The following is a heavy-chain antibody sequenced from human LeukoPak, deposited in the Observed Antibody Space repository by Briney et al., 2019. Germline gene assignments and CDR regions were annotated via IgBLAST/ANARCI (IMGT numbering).Heavy chain of an antibody. D-gene: IGHD2-15*01. CDR1: GYTFTSYA. CDR3: ARVVAATYYYYGMDV. Sequence: GASVKVSCKASGYTFTSYAMNWVRQAPGQGLEWMGWINTNTGNPTYAQGFTGRFVFSLDTSVSTAYLQISSLKAEDTAVYYCARVVAATYYYYGMDVWGQGTTVTVSS. V-gene: IGHV7-4-1*02. CDR2: INTNTGNP. J-gene: IGHJ6*02.